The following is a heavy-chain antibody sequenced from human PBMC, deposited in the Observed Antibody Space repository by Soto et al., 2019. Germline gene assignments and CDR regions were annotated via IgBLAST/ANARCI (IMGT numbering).Heavy chain of an antibody. CDR2: ISSSSSYI. Sequence: GGSLRLSCAASGFTFSSYSMNWVRQAPGKGLEWVSSISSSSSYIYYADSVKGRFTISRDNAKNSLYLQMNSLRAEDTAVYYCARGVGDGYVGTTYWGQGTLVTVSS. CDR1: GFTFSSYS. J-gene: IGHJ4*02. D-gene: IGHD5-12*01. V-gene: IGHV3-21*01. CDR3: ARGVGDGYVGTTY.